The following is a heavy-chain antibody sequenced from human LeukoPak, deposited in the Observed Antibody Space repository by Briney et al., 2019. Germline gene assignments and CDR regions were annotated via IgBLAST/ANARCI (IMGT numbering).Heavy chain of an antibody. CDR1: GVSISSSSYY. CDR2: IYYSGST. V-gene: IGHV4-39*01. D-gene: IGHD1-26*01. J-gene: IGHJ4*02. Sequence: SETLSLTCTVSGVSISSSSYYWGWIRQPPGKGLEWIGSIYYSGSTYYNPSLKSRVTISVDTSKNQFSLKLSSVTAADTAVYYCARHLSGSYYWGQGTLVTVSS. CDR3: ARHLSGSYY.